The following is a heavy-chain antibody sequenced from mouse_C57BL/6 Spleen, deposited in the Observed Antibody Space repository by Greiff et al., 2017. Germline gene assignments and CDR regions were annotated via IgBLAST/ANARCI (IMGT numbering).Heavy chain of an antibody. CDR3: AIYYDYDGYYFDD. CDR2: INPNSGST. CDR1: GYTFTSYW. D-gene: IGHD2-4*01. Sequence: QVQLQQPGAELVKPGASVKLSCKASGYTFTSYWMHWVKQRPGQGLEWIGKINPNSGSTNYNEKFKSKATLTVDKSSSTAYMQLSSLTSEDSAVYYCAIYYDYDGYYFDDWGQGTTLTVST. J-gene: IGHJ2*01. V-gene: IGHV1-64*01.